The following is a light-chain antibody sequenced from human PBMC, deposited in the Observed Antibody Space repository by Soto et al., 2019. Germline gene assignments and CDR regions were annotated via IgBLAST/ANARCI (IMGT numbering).Light chain of an antibody. CDR1: QSISSW. CDR2: KAS. J-gene: IGKJ4*01. Sequence: DIQMTQSPSTLSASVGDRVTITCRASQSISSWLAWYRQKPGKAPKLLIYKASSLESGVPSRFSGSGSGAAFTLTISSLQPDDFATYYCQQANSFPPLTFGGGTKVEIK. CDR3: QQANSFPPLT. V-gene: IGKV1-5*03.